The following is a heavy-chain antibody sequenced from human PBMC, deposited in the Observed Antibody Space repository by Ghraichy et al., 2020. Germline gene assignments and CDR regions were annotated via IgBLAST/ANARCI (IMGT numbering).Heavy chain of an antibody. J-gene: IGHJ5*02. CDR2: INHSGST. CDR3: ARQWGYCSGGSCYGWFDP. D-gene: IGHD2-15*01. V-gene: IGHV4-34*01. CDR1: GGSFSGYY. Sequence: SETLSLTCAVYGGSFSGYYWSWIRQPPGKGLEWIGEINHSGSTNYNPSLKSRVTISVDTSKNQFSLKLSSVTAADTAVYYCARQWGYCSGGSCYGWFDPWGQGTLVTVSS.